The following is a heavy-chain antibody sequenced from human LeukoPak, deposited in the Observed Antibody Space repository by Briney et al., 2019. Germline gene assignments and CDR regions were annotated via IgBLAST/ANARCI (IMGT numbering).Heavy chain of an antibody. J-gene: IGHJ3*01. D-gene: IGHD6-13*01. V-gene: IGHV3-33*08. CDR2: IWYDGSNK. Sequence: GGSLRLSCAASGFTFNTYAMSWVRQAPGKGLEWVAVIWYDGSNKYYADSVKGRFTISRDNSKNTLYLQMDSLRVEDTAVYYCARVGSTTWYNAFDVWGQGTMVTVSS. CDR1: GFTFNTYA. CDR3: ARVGSTTWYNAFDV.